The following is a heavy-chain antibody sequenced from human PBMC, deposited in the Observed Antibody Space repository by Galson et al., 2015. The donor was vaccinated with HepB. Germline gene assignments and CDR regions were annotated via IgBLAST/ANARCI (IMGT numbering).Heavy chain of an antibody. D-gene: IGHD2-15*01. J-gene: IGHJ4*02. V-gene: IGHV1-69*06. Sequence: SVKVSCKASGGTFSSYVISWVRQAPGQGLEWMGGIIPIFGRGNYARKFQGRVTISADKSTSTAYMELSSLRSEDTAVDYCATGGDCSGGSCHEGHWGQGTLVTVSS. CDR2: IIPIFGRG. CDR1: GGTFSSYV. CDR3: ATGGDCSGGSCHEGH.